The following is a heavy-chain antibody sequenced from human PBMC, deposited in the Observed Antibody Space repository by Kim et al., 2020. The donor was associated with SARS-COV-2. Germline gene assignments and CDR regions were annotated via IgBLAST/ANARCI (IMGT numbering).Heavy chain of an antibody. Sequence: GGSLRLSCAASGFTFSSYGMHWVRQAPGKGLERVAVIWYDGSNKYYADSVKGRFTISRDNSKNTLYLQMNSLRAEDTAVYYCARERNYYDSSGYYFYYYYYGMDVWGQGTTVTVSS. V-gene: IGHV3-33*01. CDR1: GFTFSSYG. J-gene: IGHJ6*02. D-gene: IGHD3-22*01. CDR3: ARERNYYDSSGYYFYYYYYGMDV. CDR2: IWYDGSNK.